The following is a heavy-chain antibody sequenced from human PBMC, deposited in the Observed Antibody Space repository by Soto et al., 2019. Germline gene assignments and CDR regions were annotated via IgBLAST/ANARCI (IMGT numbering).Heavy chain of an antibody. CDR1: RFTFSDFA. CDR2: IGGGGSDT. J-gene: IGHJ5*01. V-gene: IGHV3-23*01. D-gene: IGHD1-20*01. CDR3: ANDAVPYNGKWDWSHS. Sequence: DVQLLESGGGLVQPGGSLTLSCAASRFTFSDFAMSWVRQAPGKGLEWVSSIGGGGSDTYYADSVKGRFTISRDNSKNTLYLQMDSLRDEDTAVYYCANDAVPYNGKWDWSHSRGQGTLVIVSS.